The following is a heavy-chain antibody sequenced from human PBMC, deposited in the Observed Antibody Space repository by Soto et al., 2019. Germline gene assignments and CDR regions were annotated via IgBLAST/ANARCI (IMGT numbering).Heavy chain of an antibody. Sequence: QVQLQESGPGLVKPSGTLSLTCAVSGGSISSSNWWSWVRQPPGKGLEWIGEIYHSGSTNYNPSLKGRVTISVDKSKNQVSLKLSSVTAADTAVYYCASAPRIVGATGGFDYWGQGTLVTVSS. CDR3: ASAPRIVGATGGFDY. CDR1: GGSISSSNW. V-gene: IGHV4-4*02. D-gene: IGHD1-26*01. J-gene: IGHJ4*02. CDR2: IYHSGST.